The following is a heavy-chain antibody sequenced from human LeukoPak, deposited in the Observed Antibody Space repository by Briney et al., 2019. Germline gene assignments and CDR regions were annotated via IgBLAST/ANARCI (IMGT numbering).Heavy chain of an antibody. Sequence: HPGGSLRLSCTASGFTFGDYAMSWVRQAPGKGLEWVGFIRSKAYGGTTEYAASVKGRFTISRDDSKSIAYLQMNSLKTEDTAVYYCTRVLGATRMDDYWGQGTLVTVSS. CDR3: TRVLGATRMDDY. V-gene: IGHV3-49*04. J-gene: IGHJ4*02. CDR2: IRSKAYGGTT. D-gene: IGHD1-26*01. CDR1: GFTFGDYA.